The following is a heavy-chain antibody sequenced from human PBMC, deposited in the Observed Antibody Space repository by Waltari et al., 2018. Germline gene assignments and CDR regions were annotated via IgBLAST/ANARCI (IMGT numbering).Heavy chain of an antibody. J-gene: IGHJ4*02. CDR1: GFSFDTHA. CDR2: ISSSSAGT. V-gene: IGHV3-23*01. Sequence: EVQLLESGGGLVPPGGSLRLSCAASGFSFDTHAMTWVRQAPGQGLKWVSTISSSSAGTYYADSVKGRFTISRDNSKSAFYLQMDGLTVEDTAVYFCARGGFGTTYIFDHWGQGFLVTVSS. CDR3: ARGGFGTTYIFDH. D-gene: IGHD3-10*01.